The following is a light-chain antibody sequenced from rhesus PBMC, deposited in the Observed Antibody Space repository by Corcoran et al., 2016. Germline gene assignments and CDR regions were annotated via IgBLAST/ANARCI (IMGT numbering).Light chain of an antibody. J-gene: IGKJ4*01. Sequence: DIQMTQSPSSLSASVGDTVTITCRASQSISSWLDWYQQKPGKAPKLLIYKASSLQSGVPSRFSGSGSGSAFTRTISSLQPEDFATYYCLQYSSSPPLTFGGGTKVEIK. CDR1: QSISSW. CDR3: LQYSSSPPLT. CDR2: KAS. V-gene: IGKV1-22*01.